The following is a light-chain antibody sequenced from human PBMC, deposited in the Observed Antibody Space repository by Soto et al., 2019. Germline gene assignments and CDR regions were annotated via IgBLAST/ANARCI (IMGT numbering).Light chain of an antibody. V-gene: IGKV3-15*01. CDR3: NEYNSYTSR. CDR1: QSVSTN. J-gene: IGKJ1*01. CDR2: GAS. Sequence: EIGLREAPVTLTMHPGGRGTLACRASQSVSTNVAWYQQKPAHAHTILLYGASTRAPALPARFSGSGFAAEFLIPTSGLQAHDFVTYYCNEYNSYTSRVGHGTQVDIK.